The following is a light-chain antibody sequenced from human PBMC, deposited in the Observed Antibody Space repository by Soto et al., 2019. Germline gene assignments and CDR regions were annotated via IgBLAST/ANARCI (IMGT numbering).Light chain of an antibody. J-gene: IGKJ2*01. CDR2: VAT. CDR3: QHYDSSSRYT. V-gene: IGKV3-20*01. Sequence: IVLTQSPGTLALSPGERATLSCRATQSVSSRFFAWYQQKPGQAPRLLIHVATNRVPAVPDRFSGSGSGTDFTLTISRLEPEDVAVYYCQHYDSSSRYTFGQGTKLEI. CDR1: QSVSSRF.